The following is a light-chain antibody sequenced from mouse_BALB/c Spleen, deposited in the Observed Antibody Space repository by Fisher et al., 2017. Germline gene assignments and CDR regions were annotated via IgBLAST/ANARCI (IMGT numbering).Light chain of an antibody. CDR3: QQWSSNPPT. CDR2: LTS. V-gene: IGKV4-68*01. Sequence: IVLTQTPAIMSASLGEEITLTCSASSSVSYMYWYQQKPRSSPKPWIYLTSNLASGVPARFSGSGSGTSYSLTISSMEAEDAATYYCQQWSSNPPTFGSGTKLEIK. J-gene: IGKJ4*01. CDR1: SSVSY.